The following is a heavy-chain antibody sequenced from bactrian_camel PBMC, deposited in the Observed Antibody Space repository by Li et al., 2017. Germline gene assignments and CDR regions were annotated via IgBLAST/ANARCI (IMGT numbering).Heavy chain of an antibody. CDR2: IYSDGTNT. D-gene: IGHD1*01. Sequence: VQLVESGGELVQPGGSLRLSCAVSGFTFSNYYMSWVRQAPGKGLEWVCSIYSDGTNTVYADSVKGRFTISRDGAKNIITLQLHSLKPEDTATYYCAADLVTDEPSLVEREYYYWGQGTQVTVS. J-gene: IGHJ4*01. V-gene: IGHV3-2*01. CDR1: GFTFSNYY. CDR3: AADLVTDEPSLVEREYYY.